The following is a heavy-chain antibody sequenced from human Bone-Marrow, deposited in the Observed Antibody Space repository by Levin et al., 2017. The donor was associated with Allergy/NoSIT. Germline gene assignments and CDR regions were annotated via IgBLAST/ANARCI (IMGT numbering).Heavy chain of an antibody. D-gene: IGHD2-2*01. CDR2: IKQDGSEK. CDR1: GFTFSSYW. V-gene: IGHV3-7*01. J-gene: IGHJ5*02. CDR3: ARDREGRGIVVATTTFDP. Sequence: GESLKISCAASGFTFSSYWMSWVRQAPGKGLEWVANIKQDGSEKYYVDSVKGRFTISRDNAKNSLYLQMNSLRAEDTAVYYCARDREGRGIVVATTTFDPWGQGTLVTVSS.